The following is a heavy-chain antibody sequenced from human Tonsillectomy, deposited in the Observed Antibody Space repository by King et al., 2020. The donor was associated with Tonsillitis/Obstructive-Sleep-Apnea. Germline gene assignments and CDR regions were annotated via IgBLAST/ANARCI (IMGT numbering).Heavy chain of an antibody. CDR1: GFTFNSYT. J-gene: IGHJ3*02. Sequence: VQLVESGGGLVPPGGSLRLSCAASGFTFNSYTMNWVRQAPGKGLEWVSAITGSGFSTYYADSVKGRFTISRDKSKSTLHLQMNSLRADDTAVYYCAKGHGDDDAFDMWGQGTMVTVSS. CDR2: ITGSGFST. V-gene: IGHV3-23*04. D-gene: IGHD4-17*01. CDR3: AKGHGDDDAFDM.